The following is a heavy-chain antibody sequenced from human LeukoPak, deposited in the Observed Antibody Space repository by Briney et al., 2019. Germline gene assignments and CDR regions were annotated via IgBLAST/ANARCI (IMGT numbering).Heavy chain of an antibody. V-gene: IGHV4-4*07. J-gene: IGHJ4*02. D-gene: IGHD5-12*01. CDR1: GGSISSYY. Sequence: SETLSLTCTVSGGSISSYYWSWIRQPAGKGLEWIGRIFTSWSTNYNPSLKTRVTMSVDTSKNQFSLKLSSVTAADTAVYYCARGPRVATNENFDYWGQGTLVTVSS. CDR3: ARGPRVATNENFDY. CDR2: IFTSWST.